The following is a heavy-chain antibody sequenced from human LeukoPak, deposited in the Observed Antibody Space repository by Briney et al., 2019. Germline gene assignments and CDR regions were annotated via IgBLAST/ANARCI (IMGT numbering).Heavy chain of an antibody. D-gene: IGHD6-6*01. CDR3: ARDVKWAACRYYYYYMDV. CDR1: GGSISSSSYY. Sequence: SETLSLTCTVSGGSISSSSYYWGWIRQPPGKGLEWIGSIYYSGSTYYNPSLKSRVTISVDTSENQFSLKLSSVTAADTAVYYCARDVKWAACRYYYYYMDVWGKGTTVTVSS. J-gene: IGHJ6*03. CDR2: IYYSGST. V-gene: IGHV4-39*07.